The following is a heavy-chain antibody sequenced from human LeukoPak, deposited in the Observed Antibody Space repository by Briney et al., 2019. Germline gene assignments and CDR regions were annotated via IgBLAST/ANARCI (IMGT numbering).Heavy chain of an antibody. D-gene: IGHD6-6*01. J-gene: IGHJ5*02. V-gene: IGHV3-7*03. CDR3: ARDALVAARLGWFDP. CDR1: GFTFMSYW. Sequence: GGSLRLSCAASGFTFMSYWMSWVRQAPGKGLEWVANIKQDGSEKYYVDSVKGRCTISRDNAKNSLYLQMHSLRAEDTALYYCARDALVAARLGWFDPWGQGTLVTVSS. CDR2: IKQDGSEK.